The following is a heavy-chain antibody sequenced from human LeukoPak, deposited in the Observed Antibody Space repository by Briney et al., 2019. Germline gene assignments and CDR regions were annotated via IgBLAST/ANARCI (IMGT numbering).Heavy chain of an antibody. D-gene: IGHD6-6*01. CDR1: GFIFGSYS. J-gene: IGHJ4*02. V-gene: IGHV3-48*02. Sequence: PGGSLRLSCAASGFIFGSYSINWVRQAPGKGLEWVSYISSSSSAINYADSVKGRFTIPRDNAKNSLYLQMNSLRDEDTAVYYCARAAVLDFWGQGTLVTVSS. CDR2: ISSSSSAI. CDR3: ARAAVLDF.